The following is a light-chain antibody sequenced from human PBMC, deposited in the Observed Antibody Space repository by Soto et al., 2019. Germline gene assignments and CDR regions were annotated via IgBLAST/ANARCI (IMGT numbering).Light chain of an antibody. J-gene: IGKJ1*01. CDR2: GAS. Sequence: IQMTQWTTTLSGSVGVRITITCRASQTISSWLAWYQQKPEKAPKILIYGASTLQSGAPPRFGGSGSGTAFTLTISSLQSEDFAVYYCQQYNNWWTFGQGTKVDIK. CDR1: QTISSW. CDR3: QQYNNWWT. V-gene: IGKV1-5*01.